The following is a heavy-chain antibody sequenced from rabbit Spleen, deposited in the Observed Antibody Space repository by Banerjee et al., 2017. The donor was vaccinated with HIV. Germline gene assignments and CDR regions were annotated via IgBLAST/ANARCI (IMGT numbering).Heavy chain of an antibody. V-gene: IGHV1S45*01. Sequence: ERMGVSGGGLVRPEGSLSLSCTASGFSFSNKAVMCWVRQAPGKGLQWIACINAVTGKAVYATWAKGLFPFSKTASSTVIMQRPRMSAPVPATYLCASDIKGAIAWNFGRGGPGTLVTVS. CDR2: INAVTGKA. CDR1: GFSFSNKAV. CDR3: ASDIKGAIAWNFGR. J-gene: IGHJ2*01. D-gene: IGHD3-1*01.